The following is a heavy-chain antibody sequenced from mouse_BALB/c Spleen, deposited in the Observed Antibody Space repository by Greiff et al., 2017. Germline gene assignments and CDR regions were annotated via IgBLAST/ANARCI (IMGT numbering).Heavy chain of an antibody. J-gene: IGHJ4*01. CDR3: ARYPLPGAMDY. CDR2: ISYSGST. D-gene: IGHD5-5*01. Sequence: EVKVEESGPGLVKPSQSLSLTCTVTGYSITSDYAWNWIRQFPGNKLEWMGYISYSGSTSYNPSLKSRISITRDTSKNQFFLQLNSVTTEDTATYYCARYPLPGAMDYWGQGTSVTVSS. CDR1: GYSITSDYA. V-gene: IGHV3-2*02.